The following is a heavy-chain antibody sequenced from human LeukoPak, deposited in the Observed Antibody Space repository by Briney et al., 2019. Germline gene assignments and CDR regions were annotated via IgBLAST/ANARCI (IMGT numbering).Heavy chain of an antibody. CDR3: AREFHTTTVTTFDY. V-gene: IGHV4-30-4*07. CDR1: GGSISSGGYS. J-gene: IGHJ4*02. CDR2: IYYSGST. D-gene: IGHD4-17*01. Sequence: SQTLSLTCAVSGGSISSGGYSWSWIRQPPGKGLEWIGYIYYSGSTYYNPSLKSRVTISVDTSKNQFSLKLSSVTAADTAVYYCAREFHTTTVTTFDYWGQGTLVTVSS.